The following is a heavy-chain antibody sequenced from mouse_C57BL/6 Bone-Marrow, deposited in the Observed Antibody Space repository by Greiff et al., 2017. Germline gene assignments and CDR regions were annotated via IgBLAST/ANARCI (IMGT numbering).Heavy chain of an antibody. J-gene: IGHJ2*01. V-gene: IGHV14-2*01. CDR1: GFNIKDYY. CDR3: TRSLFYYGTNY. D-gene: IGHD1-1*01. CDR2: IDPEDGET. Sequence: VQLQQSGAELVKPGASVKLSCTASGFNIKDYYIHWVKQRTEQGLEWIGRIDPEDGETKYAPKFPDKATITTDTSSNTAYLQLSSLTSEDTAVYYCTRSLFYYGTNYWGQGTTLTVSS.